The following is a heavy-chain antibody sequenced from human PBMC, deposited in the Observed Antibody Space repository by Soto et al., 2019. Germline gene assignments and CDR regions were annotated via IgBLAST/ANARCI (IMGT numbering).Heavy chain of an antibody. CDR1: GYTFTTYG. V-gene: IGHV1-18*01. CDR3: ARDFHQYSSSWFDTFDI. Sequence: ASVKVSCKASGYTFTTYGISWVRQAPGQGLEWMGWISGHNDSTIYAQKIQGRVTMTTDTSTSTAYMELRSLRSDDTAVYYCARDFHQYSSSWFDTFDIWGQGTMVTVSS. J-gene: IGHJ3*02. D-gene: IGHD6-13*01. CDR2: ISGHNDST.